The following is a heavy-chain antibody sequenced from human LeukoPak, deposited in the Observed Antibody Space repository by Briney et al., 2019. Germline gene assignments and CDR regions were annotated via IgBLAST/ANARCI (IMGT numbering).Heavy chain of an antibody. CDR2: ISAYNGNT. CDR3: ARVHYDSSGYYPPPYAFDI. Sequence: GASVKVSCKASGYTFTSYGISWVRQAPGQGLEWMGWISAYNGNTNYAQKLQGRVTMTTDTSTSAAYMELRSLRSDDTAVYYCARVHYDSSGYYPPPYAFDIWGQGTMVTVSS. D-gene: IGHD3-22*01. J-gene: IGHJ3*02. CDR1: GYTFTSYG. V-gene: IGHV1-18*01.